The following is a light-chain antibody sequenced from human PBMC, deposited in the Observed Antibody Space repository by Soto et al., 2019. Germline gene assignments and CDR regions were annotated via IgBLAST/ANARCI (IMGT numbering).Light chain of an antibody. J-gene: IGLJ3*02. V-gene: IGLV3-21*01. CDR3: QVWDISSGHVV. CDR1: NIGSKS. CDR2: YDS. Sequence: SYELTQPPSVSVAPGKTASVACGGSNIGSKSVHWYQKKSGQAPVLVMYYDSDRPSGIPERFSGSNSWNTATLTISRVEAGDEADYYCQVWDISSGHVVLGGGTKLTVL.